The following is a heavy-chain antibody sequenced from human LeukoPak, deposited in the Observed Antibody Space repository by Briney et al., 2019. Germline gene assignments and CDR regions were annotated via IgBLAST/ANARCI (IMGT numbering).Heavy chain of an antibody. CDR3: ARRAGGYSHPYDY. D-gene: IGHD4-23*01. CDR1: GFTFSTYD. V-gene: IGHV3-23*01. J-gene: IGHJ4*02. CDR2: ISGSGSST. Sequence: GSLSLTCAASGFTFSTYDMSWVRQAPGQGLEWVSAISGSGSSTYYADPVKGRFTISRATSKNTLYLQMKSLRAEDTDVYYCARRAGGYSHPYDYWGQGILVTVSS.